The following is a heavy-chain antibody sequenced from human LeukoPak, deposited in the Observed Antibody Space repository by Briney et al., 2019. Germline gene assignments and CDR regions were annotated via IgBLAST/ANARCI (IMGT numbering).Heavy chain of an antibody. Sequence: YTDGSTYYADSVKGRFTISRDNSKNTVYLLMNSLRAEDTAVYYCARTPGIAVAGTGYFDYWGQGTLVTASS. D-gene: IGHD6-19*01. V-gene: IGHV3-53*01. CDR2: YTDGST. CDR3: ARTPGIAVAGTGYFDY. J-gene: IGHJ4*02.